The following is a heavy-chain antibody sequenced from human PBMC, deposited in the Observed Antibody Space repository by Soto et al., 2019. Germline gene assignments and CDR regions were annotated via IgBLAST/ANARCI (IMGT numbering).Heavy chain of an antibody. Sequence: QLQLQESGPGLVKPSETLSLTCTVSGGSISSSSYYWGWIRQPPGKGLEWIGSIYYSGSTYYNPSLKSRVTISVDTSKNQFSLKLSSVTAADTAVYYCARHPHILTGRDAFDIWGQGTMVTVSS. V-gene: IGHV4-39*01. CDR1: GGSISSSSYY. J-gene: IGHJ3*02. CDR3: ARHPHILTGRDAFDI. CDR2: IYYSGST. D-gene: IGHD3-9*01.